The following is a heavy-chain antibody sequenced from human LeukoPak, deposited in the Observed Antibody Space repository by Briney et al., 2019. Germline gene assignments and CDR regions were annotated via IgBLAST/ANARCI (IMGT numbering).Heavy chain of an antibody. Sequence: SETLSLTCTVSGDSNSSYYWSWIRQPPGKGLEWIGYIYSSGSTNYNPSLKSRVTMSVDTSKNQFSLKLSSVTAADTAVYYCARDKGRAFDIWGQATVVTVSS. CDR3: ARDKGRAFDI. V-gene: IGHV4-59*01. J-gene: IGHJ3*02. CDR1: GDSNSSYY. CDR2: IYSSGST.